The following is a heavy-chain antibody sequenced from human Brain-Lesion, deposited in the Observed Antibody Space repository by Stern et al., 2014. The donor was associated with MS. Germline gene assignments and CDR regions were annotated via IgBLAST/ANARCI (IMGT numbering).Heavy chain of an antibody. V-gene: IGHV1-2*02. Sequence: VQLGESGAEVKKPGASVKVSCKTSGYIFTGYYIHWVRQAPGQGLEWMAWINPNNGGTKYAQKCQGRVTMSRDTSISTAYVELSSLTSDDTAVYYCARDQRGITIFGVVTDYYYLGMDVWGQGTTVTVSS. J-gene: IGHJ6*02. D-gene: IGHD3-3*01. CDR2: INPNNGGT. CDR1: GYIFTGYY. CDR3: ARDQRGITIFGVVTDYYYLGMDV.